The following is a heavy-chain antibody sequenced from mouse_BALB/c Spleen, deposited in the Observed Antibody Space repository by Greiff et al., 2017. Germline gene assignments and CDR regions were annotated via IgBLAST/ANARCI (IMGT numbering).Heavy chain of an antibody. CDR1: GYTFTDYA. CDR2: ISTYYGDA. D-gene: IGHD1-1*02. V-gene: IGHV1S137*01. CDR3: ARRGLTGDAMDY. Sequence: QVQLKESGAELVRPGVSVKISCKGSGYTFTDYAMHWVKQSHAKSLEWIGVISTYYGDASYNQKFKGKATMTVDKSSSTAYMELARLTSEDSAIYYCARRGLTGDAMDYWGQGTTLTVSS. J-gene: IGHJ2*01.